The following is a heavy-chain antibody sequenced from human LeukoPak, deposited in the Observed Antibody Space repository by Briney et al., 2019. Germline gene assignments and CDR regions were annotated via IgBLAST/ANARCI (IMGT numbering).Heavy chain of an antibody. CDR3: ARVPGPNYYHSSGYFQD. D-gene: IGHD3-22*01. Sequence: SVKVSCKASGGTFSSYAISWVRQAPGQGLEWMGGIIPIFGTANYAQKFQGRVTITTDESTSTAYMELSSLRPDDTAVYYCARVPGPNYYHSSGYFQDWGQGTLVTVSS. J-gene: IGHJ1*01. V-gene: IGHV1-69*05. CDR2: IIPIFGTA. CDR1: GGTFSSYA.